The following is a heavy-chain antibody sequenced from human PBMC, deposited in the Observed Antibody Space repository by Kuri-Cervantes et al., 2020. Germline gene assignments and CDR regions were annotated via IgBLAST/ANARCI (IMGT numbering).Heavy chain of an antibody. CDR2: TIPMFGTA. Sequence: SVKVSCKTSGYTFSSYAISWVRQAPGQGLEWMGGTIPMFGTAKYAQQFQGRVTITTDESTSKVYMELSGLKSEDTAVYYCAKDRRVRGVHPLHYYYYMDVWGKGTTVTVSS. J-gene: IGHJ6*03. CDR1: GYTFSSYA. V-gene: IGHV1-69*05. CDR3: AKDRRVRGVHPLHYYYYMDV. D-gene: IGHD3-10*01.